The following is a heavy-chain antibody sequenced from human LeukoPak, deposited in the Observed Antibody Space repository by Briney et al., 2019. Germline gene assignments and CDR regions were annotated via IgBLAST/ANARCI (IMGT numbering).Heavy chain of an antibody. CDR2: TYYRSKWHN. Sequence: SQTLSLTCAISGDSVSSNSAAWNWIRQSPSRGLEWLGRTYYRSKWHNDYAVSVKSRITINPDTSKNQFSLQLNSVTPEDTAVYYCARGPPPIAVAGTFDYWGQGTLVTVSS. J-gene: IGHJ4*02. D-gene: IGHD6-19*01. V-gene: IGHV6-1*01. CDR3: ARGPPPIAVAGTFDY. CDR1: GDSVSSNSAA.